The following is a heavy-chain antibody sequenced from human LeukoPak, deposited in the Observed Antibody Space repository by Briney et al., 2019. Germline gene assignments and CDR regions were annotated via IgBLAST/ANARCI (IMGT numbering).Heavy chain of an antibody. D-gene: IGHD2-2*02. CDR1: GYTFTNYD. V-gene: IGHV1-8*03. CDR2: MNPNSGNT. Sequence: RASVKVSCKASGYTFTNYDINWVRQATGQGLEWMGWMNPNSGNTGYAQKFQGRVTITRNTSISTAYMELSSLRSEDTAVYYCARGKLYCTSASCYTLFGYWGQGTLVTVSS. CDR3: ARGKLYCTSASCYTLFGY. J-gene: IGHJ4*02.